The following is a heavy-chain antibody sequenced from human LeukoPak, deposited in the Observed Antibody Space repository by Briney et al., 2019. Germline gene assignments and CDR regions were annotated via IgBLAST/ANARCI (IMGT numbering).Heavy chain of an antibody. D-gene: IGHD3-10*01. CDR2: IYHSGRT. J-gene: IGHJ4*02. CDR1: GYSISSGYY. V-gene: IGHV4-38-2*02. CDR3: ARDYYGSGSSEGDY. Sequence: SETLSLTCTVSGYSISSGYYWGWIRQPPGKGLEWIGSIYHSGRTYYNPSLKSRVTISVDTSKNQFSLKLSSVTAADTAVYYCARDYYGSGSSEGDYWGQGTLVTVSS.